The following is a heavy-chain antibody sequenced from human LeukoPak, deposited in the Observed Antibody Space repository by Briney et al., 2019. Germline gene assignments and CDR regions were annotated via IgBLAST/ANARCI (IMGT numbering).Heavy chain of an antibody. CDR3: AKDEEIVVVVAATDY. Sequence: GGSLRLSCAASGFTFSSYGMHWVRQAPGKGLEWVAFIRYDGSNKYYADSVKGRFTISRDNSKNTLYLPMNSLRAEDTAVYYCAKDEEIVVVVAATDYWGQGTLVTVSS. CDR2: IRYDGSNK. V-gene: IGHV3-30*02. J-gene: IGHJ4*02. D-gene: IGHD2-15*01. CDR1: GFTFSSYG.